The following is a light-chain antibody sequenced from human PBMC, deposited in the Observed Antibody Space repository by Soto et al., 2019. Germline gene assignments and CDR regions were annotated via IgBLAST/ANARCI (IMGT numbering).Light chain of an antibody. J-gene: IGKJ5*01. CDR1: QGIGDT. CDR2: DAS. V-gene: IGKV3-11*01. CDR3: QQRSNWPPLIT. Sequence: EVVMRQSPATLSVSPGEGATLSCRASQGIGDTLAWYQHKPGQTPRLLIYDASNRATGIPARFSGSGSGTDFTLTISSLEPEDFAVYYCQQRSNWPPLITFGQGTRLEIK.